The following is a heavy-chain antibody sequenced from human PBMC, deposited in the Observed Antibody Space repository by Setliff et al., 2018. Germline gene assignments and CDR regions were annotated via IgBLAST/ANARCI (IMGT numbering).Heavy chain of an antibody. CDR3: ARDFRTPHFGVARGSYYYYYMDG. V-gene: IGHV4-59*01. J-gene: IGHJ6*03. CDR1: GGSISSYY. CDR2: IYYRGGT. D-gene: IGHD3-3*01. Sequence: PSETLSLTCTVSGGSISSYYWSWIRQPPVKRLEWIVYIYYRGGTNYNPSLKSRVTISVDTSKNQFSLKLSSVTAADTAVYYCARDFRTPHFGVARGSYYYYYMDGWGKGTTVTVSS.